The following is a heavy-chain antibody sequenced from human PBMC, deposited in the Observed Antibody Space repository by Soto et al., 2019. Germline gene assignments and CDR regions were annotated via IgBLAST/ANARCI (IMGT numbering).Heavy chain of an antibody. J-gene: IGHJ4*02. Sequence: EVQLVESGGGLVKPGGSLRLSCAASGFTFSSYSMNWVRQAPGKGLEWVSSISSSSSYIYYADSVKGRFTISRDNAKNSRYMQMNRLRAEDTAVYYCARAPPHLRYFDWLPFDYWGQGTLVTVSS. D-gene: IGHD3-9*01. CDR2: ISSSSSYI. CDR1: GFTFSSYS. CDR3: ARAPPHLRYFDWLPFDY. V-gene: IGHV3-21*01.